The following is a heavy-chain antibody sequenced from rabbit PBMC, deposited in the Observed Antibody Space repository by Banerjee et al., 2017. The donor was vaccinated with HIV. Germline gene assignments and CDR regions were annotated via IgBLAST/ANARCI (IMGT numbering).Heavy chain of an antibody. Sequence: QEQLEESGGDLVKPEGSLKLTCTASGFSFSSSYYMCWVRQAPGKGLEWIACIYGGSSDTTWYASWAKGRFTFSKSTSLNTVDLEMTSLTVADTATYFCARDLGGVIGWNFNLWGQGTSSPS. CDR2: IYGGSSDTT. V-gene: IGHV1S45*01. CDR3: ARDLGGVIGWNFNL. D-gene: IGHD1-1*01. CDR1: GFSFSSSYY. J-gene: IGHJ4*01.